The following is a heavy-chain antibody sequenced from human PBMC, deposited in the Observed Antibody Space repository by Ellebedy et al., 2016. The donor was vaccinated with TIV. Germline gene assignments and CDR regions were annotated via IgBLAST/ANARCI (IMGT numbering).Heavy chain of an antibody. J-gene: IGHJ3*02. CDR1: GFTFSNYA. CDR3: AKDQVGGDGRWVFDI. V-gene: IGHV3-23*01. CDR2: IYGSARRT. D-gene: IGHD3-16*01. Sequence: ESLKISCPASGFTFSNYAMASVRQTPGKRLEWVYGIYGSARRTFYADSVKGRFTISRDNSKNTVYLQMDSLRVEDTAIYYCAKDQVGGDGRWVFDIWGQGTMVTVSS.